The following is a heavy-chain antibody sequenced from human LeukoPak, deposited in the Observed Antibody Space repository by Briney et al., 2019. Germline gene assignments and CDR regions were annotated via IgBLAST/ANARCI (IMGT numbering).Heavy chain of an antibody. V-gene: IGHV4-4*07. D-gene: IGHD3/OR15-3a*01. CDR1: SGSIRSYH. Sequence: PSETLSLTCTVSSGSIRSYHWAWIRQPAGKELEWIGRIYTTGATDYNPSRKIRVTMSVDTSKNQFSLNLRSVTTADTAFYYCARNGYTKSWTHLDYWGQGIWVCVSS. CDR2: IYTTGAT. CDR3: ARNGYTKSWTHLDY. J-gene: IGHJ4*02.